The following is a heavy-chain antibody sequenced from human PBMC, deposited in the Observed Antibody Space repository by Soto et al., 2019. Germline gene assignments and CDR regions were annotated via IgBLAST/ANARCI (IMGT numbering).Heavy chain of an antibody. CDR2: INPSGGST. V-gene: IGHV1-46*01. CDR1: GYTFINYY. J-gene: IGHJ5*02. D-gene: IGHD3-10*01. CDR3: ARAGSGSYFHWFDP. Sequence: QVQLVQSGAEVKKPGASVKVSCRASGYTFINYYIHWVRQAPGQGLEWMGIINPSGGSTTYAQKFQGRVTMTRDTSTSTGYMELSSLRSEDTAVYYCARAGSGSYFHWFDPWGQGTLVTVSS.